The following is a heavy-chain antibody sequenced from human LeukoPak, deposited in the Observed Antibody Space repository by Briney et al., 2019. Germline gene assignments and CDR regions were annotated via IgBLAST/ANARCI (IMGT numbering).Heavy chain of an antibody. CDR3: ARFGIVGTTDVFDL. J-gene: IGHJ3*01. CDR2: IYHSGGA. Sequence: KTSETLSLTCTVSGYSINNGYYWAWIRQPPGKGLECIGNIYHSGGAYYSPSLKSRVTISVDTSKNQFSLKRRSVTAADTAVYYCARFGIVGTTDVFDLWGQGTAVTVSS. CDR1: GYSINNGYY. D-gene: IGHD1-26*01. V-gene: IGHV4-38-2*02.